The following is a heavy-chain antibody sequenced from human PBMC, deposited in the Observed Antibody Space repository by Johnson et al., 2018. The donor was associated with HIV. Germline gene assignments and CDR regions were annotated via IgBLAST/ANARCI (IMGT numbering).Heavy chain of an antibody. CDR1: GFTFSSYA. D-gene: IGHD3-9*01. Sequence: QVQLVESGGGVVQSGRSLRLSCSASGFTFSSYAIHWVRQAPGKGLEWVAVISYDGTNKYYADSVKGRFTISRDNSKNTLYLQMKSLRAEDTAVYHCARDQRYFGWPGWRDGFDIWGQGTMVTVSS. V-gene: IGHV3-30-3*01. CDR3: ARDQRYFGWPGWRDGFDI. J-gene: IGHJ3*02. CDR2: ISYDGTNK.